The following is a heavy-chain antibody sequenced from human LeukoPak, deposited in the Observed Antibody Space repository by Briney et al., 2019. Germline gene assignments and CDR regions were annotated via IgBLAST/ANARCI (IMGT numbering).Heavy chain of an antibody. V-gene: IGHV3-30*18. Sequence: GGSLRLSCAASGFTFSSYGMHWVRQAPGKGLEWVAVISYDGSNKYYADSVKGRFTISRDNSKNTLYLQMNSLRAEDTAVYYCAKGTPGWSHAEYFQHWGQGTLVTVSS. CDR3: AKGTPGWSHAEYFQH. J-gene: IGHJ1*01. D-gene: IGHD6-19*01. CDR1: GFTFSSYG. CDR2: ISYDGSNK.